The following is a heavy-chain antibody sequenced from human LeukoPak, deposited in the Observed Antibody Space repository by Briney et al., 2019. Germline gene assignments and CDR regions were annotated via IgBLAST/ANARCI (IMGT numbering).Heavy chain of an antibody. CDR3: AKDHYSSGWYFDY. V-gene: IGHV3-30*18. J-gene: IGHJ4*02. CDR1: GFTFSSYG. CDR2: ISYDGSNK. Sequence: PGRSLRLSCAASGFTFSSYGTHWVRRAPGKGLEWVAIISYDGSNKYYAGSVKGRFTISRDNSKNTLYLQMNSLRAEDTAVYYCAKDHYSSGWYFDYWGQGTLVTVSS. D-gene: IGHD6-19*01.